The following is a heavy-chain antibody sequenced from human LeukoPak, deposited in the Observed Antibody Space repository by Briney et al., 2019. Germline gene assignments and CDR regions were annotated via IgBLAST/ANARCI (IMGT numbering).Heavy chain of an antibody. V-gene: IGHV3-23*01. CDR1: GFTFSSYA. CDR2: TSGSGGST. J-gene: IGHJ4*02. D-gene: IGHD2-21*01. CDR3: AKDRGGDLDD. Sequence: GGSLRLSCAAPGFTFSSYAMSWVRQAPGKGLEWVSATSGSGGSTYYADSVKGRFTISRDNSKNTLYLQMNSLRTEDTAVYYCAKDRGGDLDDWGQGTLVTVSS.